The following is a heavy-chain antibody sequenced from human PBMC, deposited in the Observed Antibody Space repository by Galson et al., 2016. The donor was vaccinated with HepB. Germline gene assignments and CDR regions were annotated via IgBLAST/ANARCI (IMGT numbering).Heavy chain of an antibody. J-gene: IGHJ5*02. V-gene: IGHV4-31*11. Sequence: TLSLTCAVSGGSVRSGGFYWNWVRHHPGKGLEWIDYIGYSGDLLYNPSLKGRVVISLEASTNRFYLKLTSVTVADTAVYFCARASHYNILTGLDTWGQGTLLSVSS. D-gene: IGHD3-9*01. CDR3: ARASHYNILTGLDT. CDR1: GGSVRSGGFY. CDR2: IGYSGDL.